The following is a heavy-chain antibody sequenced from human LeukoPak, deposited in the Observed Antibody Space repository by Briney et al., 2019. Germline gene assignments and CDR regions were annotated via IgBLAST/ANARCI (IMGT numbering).Heavy chain of an antibody. CDR2: INHGGSNT. Sequence: SGGALRLSCATSGFRFSTFWMQWVRQAPGKGLVWVSRINHGGSNTNYADGVRGRFLISRDNANNTGYLQMNSLRAADTAVYDCARGYYGDPSQVYYFDYWGQGTLVTVSS. CDR1: GFRFSTFW. D-gene: IGHD4-17*01. V-gene: IGHV3-74*01. CDR3: ARGYYGDPSQVYYFDY. J-gene: IGHJ4*02.